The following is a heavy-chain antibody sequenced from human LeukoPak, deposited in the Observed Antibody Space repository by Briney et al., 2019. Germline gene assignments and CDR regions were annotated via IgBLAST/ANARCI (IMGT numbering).Heavy chain of an antibody. Sequence: SETLSLTCTVSGGSISSYYRSWIRQPPGKGLEWLGYIYYSGSTNYNPSLKSRVTISVDTSKNQFSLKLRSVTAADMAVYYCARGGHDYGDYVFDYWGQGTLVTVYS. CDR1: GGSISSYY. CDR2: IYYSGST. D-gene: IGHD4-17*01. V-gene: IGHV4-59*01. J-gene: IGHJ4*02. CDR3: ARGGHDYGDYVFDY.